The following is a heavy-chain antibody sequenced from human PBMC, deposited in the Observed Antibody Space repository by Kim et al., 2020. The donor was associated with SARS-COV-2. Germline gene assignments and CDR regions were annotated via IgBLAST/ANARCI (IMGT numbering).Heavy chain of an antibody. Sequence: SETLSLTCTVSGGSISSYYWSWIRQPPGKGLEWIGYIYYSGSTNYNPSLKSRVTISVDTSKNQFSLKLSSVTAADTAVYYCARSKRDDSSGYAFDIWGQGTMVTVSS. D-gene: IGHD3-22*01. CDR1: GGSISSYY. J-gene: IGHJ3*02. V-gene: IGHV4-59*08. CDR2: IYYSGST. CDR3: ARSKRDDSSGYAFDI.